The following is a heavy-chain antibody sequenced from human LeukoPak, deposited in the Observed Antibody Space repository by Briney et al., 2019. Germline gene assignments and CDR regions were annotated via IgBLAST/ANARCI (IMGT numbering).Heavy chain of an antibody. CDR2: IYDTGGA. CDR1: GDSITSHY. D-gene: IGHD3-22*01. J-gene: IGHJ4*02. CDR3: ARGHYYGNSGDY. Sequence: SETLSLTCTVSGDSITSHYWSWLRQPPGKGLEGIGYIYDTGGANYNPSLKSRVTISRDTSKNQFSLNVTSVPAADTAIYYCARGHYYGNSGDYWGQGTLVTVSS. V-gene: IGHV4-59*11.